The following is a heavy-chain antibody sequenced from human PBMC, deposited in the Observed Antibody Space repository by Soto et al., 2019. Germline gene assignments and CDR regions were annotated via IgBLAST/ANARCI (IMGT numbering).Heavy chain of an antibody. Sequence: GASLKISCKGSGYSFTSYWIGWVRQMPGKGLEWMGIIYPGDSDTRYSPSFQGQVTISADKSISTAYLQWSSLKASDTAMYYCARTSAAGKYYYGMDVWGQETTVTVSS. V-gene: IGHV5-51*01. J-gene: IGHJ6*02. CDR3: ARTSAAGKYYYGMDV. CDR2: IYPGDSDT. CDR1: GYSFTSYW. D-gene: IGHD6-13*01.